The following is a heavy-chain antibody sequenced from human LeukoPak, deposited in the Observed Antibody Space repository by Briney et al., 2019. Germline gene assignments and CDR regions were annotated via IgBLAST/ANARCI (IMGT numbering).Heavy chain of an antibody. CDR3: ARHRKAVAAWEPFDP. V-gene: IGHV4-31*11. CDR1: GGSISSGGYS. J-gene: IGHJ5*02. Sequence: PSETLSLTCAVSGGSISSGGYSWSWIRQHPGKGLEWIGYIYYSGSTYYNPSLKSRVTISVDTSKNQFSLKLSSVTAADTAVYYCARHRKAVAAWEPFDPWGQGTLVTVSS. CDR2: IYYSGST. D-gene: IGHD6-19*01.